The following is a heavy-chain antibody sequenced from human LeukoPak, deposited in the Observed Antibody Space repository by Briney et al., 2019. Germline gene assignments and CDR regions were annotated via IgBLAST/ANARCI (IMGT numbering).Heavy chain of an antibody. Sequence: SVKVSCKASGGTFSSYAISWVRQAPGQGLEWMGGIIPIFGTANYAQKFQGRVTITADESTSTAYMELSSLRSEDTAVYYCARARVVTQHFDYWGQGTLVTVSS. CDR1: GGTFSSYA. J-gene: IGHJ4*02. D-gene: IGHD2-21*02. CDR2: IIPIFGTA. V-gene: IGHV1-69*13. CDR3: ARARVVTQHFDY.